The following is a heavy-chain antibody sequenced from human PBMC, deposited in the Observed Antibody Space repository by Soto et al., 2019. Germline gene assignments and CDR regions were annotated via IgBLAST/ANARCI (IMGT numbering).Heavy chain of an antibody. Sequence: SETLSLTCTVSGDAISNYYWRWIRQTPGGGLEWIGCVHESGSTDYNPSLKGRVPISLHTSKIQFSLSLRSATAADTATYYCARGTRALISSFFAYWGQGIPVTVSS. J-gene: IGHJ4*02. D-gene: IGHD2-15*01. CDR3: ARGTRALISSFFAY. CDR2: VHESGST. CDR1: GDAISNYY. V-gene: IGHV4-59*01.